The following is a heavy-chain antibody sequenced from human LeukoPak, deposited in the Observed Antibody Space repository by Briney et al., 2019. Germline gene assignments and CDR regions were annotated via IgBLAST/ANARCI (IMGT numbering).Heavy chain of an antibody. J-gene: IGHJ4*02. CDR2: IINDGSYT. D-gene: IGHD6-6*01. Sequence: GGSLRLSCAASGFTFSPVWMHWVRQAPGKGLMWVSHIINDGSYTTYADSVKGRFTISRDNSENMLYLQMNSLRAEDTAVYYCAKWKYSNSGIDDYWGQGTLVTVSS. CDR3: AKWKYSNSGIDDY. CDR1: GFTFSPVW. V-gene: IGHV3-74*01.